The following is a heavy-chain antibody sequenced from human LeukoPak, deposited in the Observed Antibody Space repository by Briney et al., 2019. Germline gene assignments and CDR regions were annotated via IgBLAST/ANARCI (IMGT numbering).Heavy chain of an antibody. D-gene: IGHD3-16*01. CDR3: ARYRWFGVFYYSDY. Sequence: SETLSLTCAVYGGSFSGYYWSWIRQPPGKGLEWIGEINHSGSTNYNPSLKSRVTISVDTSKNQFSLKLSSVTAADTAVYYCARYRWFGVFYYSDYWGQGTLVTVSS. J-gene: IGHJ4*02. V-gene: IGHV4-34*01. CDR2: INHSGST. CDR1: GGSFSGYY.